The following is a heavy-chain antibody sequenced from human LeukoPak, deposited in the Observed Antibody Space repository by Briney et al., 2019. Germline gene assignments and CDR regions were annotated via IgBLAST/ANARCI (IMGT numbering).Heavy chain of an antibody. Sequence: GGFLRLSCATSEFTFSSYSMNWVRQAPGTGLEWVSSISSGSDYIYYADSVKGRFTISRDNAKNSLYLQMTSLRAEDTAVYYCASTNHYYGSGTYDYYFDYWGQGTLLTVSS. J-gene: IGHJ4*02. V-gene: IGHV3-21*01. CDR1: EFTFSSYS. CDR3: ASTNHYYGSGTYDYYFDY. D-gene: IGHD3-10*01. CDR2: ISSGSDYI.